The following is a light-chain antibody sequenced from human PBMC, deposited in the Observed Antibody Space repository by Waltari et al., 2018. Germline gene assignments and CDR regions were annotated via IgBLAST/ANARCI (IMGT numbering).Light chain of an antibody. J-gene: IGLJ3*02. Sequence: QSVLTQPPSASGTPGQRVTISCSGSSSNIGSNYVYWYQQLPGTAPKLLIYRNNRRPSGVPGRFSGSKSGTSASRAISGLRSEDEADYYCAAWDDSLSGRVFGGGTKLTVL. V-gene: IGLV1-47*01. CDR2: RNN. CDR3: AAWDDSLSGRV. CDR1: SSNIGSNY.